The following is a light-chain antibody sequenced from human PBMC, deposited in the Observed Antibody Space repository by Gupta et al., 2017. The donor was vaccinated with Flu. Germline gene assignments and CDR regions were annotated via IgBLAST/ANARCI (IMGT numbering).Light chain of an antibody. J-gene: IGKJ2*03. Sequence: DIVMTKFPDSLAVSLGETAAINCKSSQSVLYSSNNKHYLAWYQQQPGQPPKLLIYWASTRESGVPDRFSGSGSGTDFTHTISSLQAEDVAVYYCQQYYSTPYSFGQGTKLEIK. CDR2: WAS. CDR3: QQYYSTPYS. CDR1: QSVLYSSNNKHY. V-gene: IGKV4-1*01.